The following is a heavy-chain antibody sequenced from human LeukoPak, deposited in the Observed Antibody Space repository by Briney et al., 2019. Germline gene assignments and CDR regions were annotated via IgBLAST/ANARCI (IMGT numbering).Heavy chain of an antibody. J-gene: IGHJ4*02. CDR1: GFSFSSYE. D-gene: IGHD3-10*01. Sequence: PWGSQRLSCAASGFSFSSYEMTWVRQAPGKGLEWVSYISSSVSTIYYADSVKGRFTISRDNAKNSLYLQMNSLRAEDTAVYYCARDRGHLATDYWGQGTLVTVSS. CDR2: ISSSVSTI. V-gene: IGHV3-48*03. CDR3: ARDRGHLATDY.